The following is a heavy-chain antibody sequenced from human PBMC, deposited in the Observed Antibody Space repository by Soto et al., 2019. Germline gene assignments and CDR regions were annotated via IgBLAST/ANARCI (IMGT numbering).Heavy chain of an antibody. D-gene: IGHD6-13*01. CDR1: GYTFTSYG. J-gene: IGHJ5*02. V-gene: IGHV1-18*01. Sequence: ASVKVSCKASGYTFTSYGISWVRQAPGQGLEWMGWISAYNGNTNYAQKLQGRVTMTTDTSTSTAYMELRSLRSDDTAVYYCARIRPAGYSSSWFWKNWFDPWGQGTLVTVSS. CDR2: ISAYNGNT. CDR3: ARIRPAGYSSSWFWKNWFDP.